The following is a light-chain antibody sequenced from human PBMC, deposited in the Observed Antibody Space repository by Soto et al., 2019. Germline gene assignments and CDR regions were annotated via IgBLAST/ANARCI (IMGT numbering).Light chain of an antibody. CDR2: EGT. V-gene: IGLV2-23*01. CDR1: SSDVGSYNL. CDR3: CSYAGSSGVI. J-gene: IGLJ2*01. Sequence: QSALTQPASVSGSPGQSITISCTGTSSDVGSYNLVSWYQHHPGKAPELMIYEGTNRPSGVSNRFSGSKSGNTASLTISGLQAEDEADYYFCSYAGSSGVIFGGGTKVTVL.